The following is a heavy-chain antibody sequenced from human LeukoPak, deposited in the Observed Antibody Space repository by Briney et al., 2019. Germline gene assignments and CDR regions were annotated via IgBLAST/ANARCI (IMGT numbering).Heavy chain of an antibody. CDR3: AIPPDYYDSTRFDP. V-gene: IGHV3-23*01. J-gene: IGHJ5*02. Sequence: GGSLRLSCAASGFTFSSYAMSWVRQAPGKRLEWVSAISGSGGSTYYADSVKGRFTISRDNSKNTLHLQMNSLRAEDTAVYYCAIPPDYYDSTRFDPWGQGTLVTVSS. CDR2: ISGSGGST. CDR1: GFTFSSYA. D-gene: IGHD3-22*01.